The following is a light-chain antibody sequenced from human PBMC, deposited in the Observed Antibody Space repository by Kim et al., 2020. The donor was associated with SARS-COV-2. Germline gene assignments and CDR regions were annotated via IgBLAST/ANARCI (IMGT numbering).Light chain of an antibody. V-gene: IGKV3D-20*01. J-gene: IGKJ1*01. CDR2: GAS. CDR3: QQYGGSPRT. Sequence: SPGEKATLSCGASQRVGSYIVAWYQHKPGLPPSLLIFGASRRATGVPGRFTGSGSGSDFTLTIDRLEPEDFAVYSCQQYGGSPRTFGQGTKVDIK. CDR1: QRVGSYI.